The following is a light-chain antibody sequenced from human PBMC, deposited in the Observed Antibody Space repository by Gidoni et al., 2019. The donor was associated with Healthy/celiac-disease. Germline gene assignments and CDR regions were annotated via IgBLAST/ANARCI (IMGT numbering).Light chain of an antibody. CDR2: WAS. V-gene: IGKV4-1*01. CDR3: QQYYSTSCT. Sequence: IVMTQSPDSLAVSLGERATINCKSSQSVLYSSNNKNYLAWYQQKPGQPPKLLIYWASTRESGVPDRFSGSGSGTDFTLTISSLQAEDVAVYYCQQYYSTSCTFXQXTKLEIK. J-gene: IGKJ2*02. CDR1: QSVLYSSNNKNY.